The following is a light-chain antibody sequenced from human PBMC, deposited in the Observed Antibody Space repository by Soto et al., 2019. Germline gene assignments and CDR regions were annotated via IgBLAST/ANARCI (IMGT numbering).Light chain of an antibody. CDR3: QQYNIWPPYT. CDR2: GAS. Sequence: EIVMTQSPATLSVSPGERATLYCKASQRISSNLAWYQQKPGQPPRLLIYGASTRASGIPARFSGSGSGTEFTLTISGLQYADFSLYYCQQYNIWPPYTFGQGTKLEIK. J-gene: IGKJ2*01. CDR1: QRISSN. V-gene: IGKV3-15*01.